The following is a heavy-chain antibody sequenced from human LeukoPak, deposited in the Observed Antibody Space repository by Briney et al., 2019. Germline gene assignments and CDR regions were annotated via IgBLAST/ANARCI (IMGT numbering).Heavy chain of an antibody. CDR3: AKARGHVNTLVVVTHAFDS. CDR2: ISGSASST. V-gene: IGHV3-23*01. D-gene: IGHD3-22*01. CDR1: GFSFNSYA. Sequence: GGSLRLSCAASGFSFNSYAISWVRQAPGKGLEWVSTISGSASSTYYADSVKGRFTISRDNSKSTLSLQINSLRVEDTAIYYCAKARGHVNTLVVVTHAFDSWGQGTLVTVSS. J-gene: IGHJ4*02.